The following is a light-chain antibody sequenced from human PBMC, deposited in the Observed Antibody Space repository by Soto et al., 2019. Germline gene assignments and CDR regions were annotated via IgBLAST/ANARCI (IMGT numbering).Light chain of an antibody. V-gene: IGKV4-1*01. Sequence: DIVMTQSPDSLAVSLGERATINCKSSQSVLYSSDNKNYLAWYQQKPGQPPKLLIYWASTRESGVPDRFSGSGSGTDFTLTISSLQAEDVAVYYCHQYYSTPRAFGAGTKVEIK. CDR1: QSVLYSSDNKNY. CDR3: HQYYSTPRA. CDR2: WAS. J-gene: IGKJ4*01.